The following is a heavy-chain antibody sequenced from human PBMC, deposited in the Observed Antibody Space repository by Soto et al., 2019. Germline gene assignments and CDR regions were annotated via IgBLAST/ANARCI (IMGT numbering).Heavy chain of an antibody. Sequence: QVQLVQSGAEVKTPGASVKVSCKASGYSFTSYGISWLRQAPGQGLEWMGWISGYNGNTKYAQKFHGRLTMTTDTSTRTGYMELESLRSDDTALYYCARDLHLRFPYLAPWGQGTLVTVSS. D-gene: IGHD5-12*01. CDR3: ARDLHLRFPYLAP. V-gene: IGHV1-18*01. CDR2: ISGYNGNT. J-gene: IGHJ5*02. CDR1: GYSFTSYG.